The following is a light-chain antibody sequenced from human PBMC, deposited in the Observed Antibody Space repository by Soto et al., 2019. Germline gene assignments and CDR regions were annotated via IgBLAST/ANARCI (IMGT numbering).Light chain of an antibody. CDR1: SSDVGGYNY. Sequence: QSALTQPASVSGSPGQSITISCTGTSSDVGGYNYVSWYQQHPGKAPKFLLYEVSNRPSGVSHRFSGSKSGNTASLTISGLQAEDEADYYCAAWDDTLDAQVFGGGTQLTVL. J-gene: IGLJ3*02. V-gene: IGLV2-14*01. CDR3: AAWDDTLDAQV. CDR2: EVS.